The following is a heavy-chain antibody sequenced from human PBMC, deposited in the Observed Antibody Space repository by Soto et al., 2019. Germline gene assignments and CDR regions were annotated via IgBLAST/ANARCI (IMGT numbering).Heavy chain of an antibody. D-gene: IGHD6-6*01. V-gene: IGHV3-21*01. CDR1: GFTFSSYS. J-gene: IGHJ6*02. Sequence: RGSLRLSXAASGFTFSSYSMNWVRQAPGKGLEWVSSISSSSSYIYYADSVKGRFTISRDNAKNSLYLQMNSLRAEDTAVYYCARTPGSSTSFTDYYYGMDVWGQGTTVTVSS. CDR2: ISSSSSYI. CDR3: ARTPGSSTSFTDYYYGMDV.